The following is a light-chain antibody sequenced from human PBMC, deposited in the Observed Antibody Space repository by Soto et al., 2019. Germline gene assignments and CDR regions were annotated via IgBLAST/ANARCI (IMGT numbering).Light chain of an antibody. J-gene: IGKJ3*01. CDR1: QSVSSSY. Sequence: EVVLTQSPGTLSLSPGERATLSCRASQSVSSSYLAWYQHKPGQAPRLLIYGASIRATGIPDRFSGSGSGTDFTLTISRLEPGDFAVYYCQQYGSSPRFTFGPGTKVDIK. CDR3: QQYGSSPRFT. V-gene: IGKV3-20*01. CDR2: GAS.